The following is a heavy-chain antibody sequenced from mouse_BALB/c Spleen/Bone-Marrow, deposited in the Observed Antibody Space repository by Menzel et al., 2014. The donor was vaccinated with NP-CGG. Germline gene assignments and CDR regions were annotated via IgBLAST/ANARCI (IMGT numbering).Heavy chain of an antibody. CDR2: ISSGGNT. CDR1: GFTFSSYA. D-gene: IGHD2-4*01. J-gene: IGHJ3*01. V-gene: IGHV5-6-5*01. CDR3: ARGGELRPWFAY. Sequence: LQQSGGGLVKPGGSLKLSCAASGFTFSSYAMSWVRQTPEKRLEWVASISSGGNTYYPDSMKGRFTISRDNARNILYLQMSSLRSEDAAMYYCARGGELRPWFAYWGQGTLVTVSA.